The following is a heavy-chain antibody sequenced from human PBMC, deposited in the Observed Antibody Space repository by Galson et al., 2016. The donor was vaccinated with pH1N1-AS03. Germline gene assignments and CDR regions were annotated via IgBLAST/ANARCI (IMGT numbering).Heavy chain of an antibody. J-gene: IGHJ4*02. V-gene: IGHV3-23*01. CDR1: GFIFSTYA. Sequence: SLRLSCAASGFIFSTYAMSWVRQAQGKGLEWVSSISGSGGDTYYGDSVKGRFTISRDNSKNTLYLQMNSLRAEDTAVYYCAKRLGGSRWYYFDYWGQGTLVTVSS. D-gene: IGHD2-2*01. CDR3: AKRLGGSRWYYFDY. CDR2: ISGSGGDT.